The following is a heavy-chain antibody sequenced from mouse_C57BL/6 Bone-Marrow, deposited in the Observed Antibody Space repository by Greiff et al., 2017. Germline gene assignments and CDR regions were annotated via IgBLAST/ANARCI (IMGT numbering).Heavy chain of an antibody. Sequence: EVMLVEPGGGLVKPGGSLKLSCAASGFTFSSYAMSWVRQTPEKRLEWVATISDGGSYTYYPDNVKGRFTISRDNAKSNLYLQMSHLKSEDTAMYYCARDYDYVYYAMDYWGQGTSVTVSS. D-gene: IGHD2-4*01. CDR3: ARDYDYVYYAMDY. J-gene: IGHJ4*01. V-gene: IGHV5-4*01. CDR1: GFTFSSYA. CDR2: ISDGGSYT.